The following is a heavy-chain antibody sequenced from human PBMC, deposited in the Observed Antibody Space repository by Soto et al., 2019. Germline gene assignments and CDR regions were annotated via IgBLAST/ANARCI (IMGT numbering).Heavy chain of an antibody. D-gene: IGHD6-13*01. J-gene: IGHJ2*01. CDR1: GFTFSSYA. V-gene: IGHV3-23*01. CDR3: AKRKGIAAAGNWYFDL. CDR2: ISGSGGST. Sequence: EVQLLESGGGLVQPGGSLRLSCAASGFTFSSYAMSWVRQAPGKGLEWVSGISGSGGSTDYADSVKGRFTISRDNSKNXLNLQINSLRAEDTAVYYCAKRKGIAAAGNWYFDLWGRGTLVTVSS.